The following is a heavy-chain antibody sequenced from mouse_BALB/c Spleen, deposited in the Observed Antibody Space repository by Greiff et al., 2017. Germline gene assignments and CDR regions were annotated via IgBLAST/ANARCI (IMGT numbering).Heavy chain of an antibody. D-gene: IGHD2-4*01. Sequence: QVQLQQSGAELVKPGASVKLSCKASGYTFTSYYMYWVKQRPGQGLEWIGGINPSNGGTNFNEKFKSKATLTVDKSSSTAYMQLSSLTSEDSAVYYCTRFSYDYDGAWFAYWGQGTLVTVSA. J-gene: IGHJ3*01. CDR3: TRFSYDYDGAWFAY. CDR1: GYTFTSYY. V-gene: IGHV1S81*02. CDR2: INPSNGGT.